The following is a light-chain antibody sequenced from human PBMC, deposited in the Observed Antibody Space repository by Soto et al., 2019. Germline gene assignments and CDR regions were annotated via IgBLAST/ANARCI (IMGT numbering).Light chain of an antibody. CDR2: KVS. J-gene: IGLJ3*02. V-gene: IGLV2-14*01. CDR1: SSDVGHPYNY. Sequence: QSVLTQPASVSGSPGQSATISCTGTSSDVGHPYNYVSWYQQYPGKAPKLLIFKVSNRPSGISGRFSASKSGNTASLTISGLQAEDEGDYYCMSFVESTSTHWVLGGGTKVTVL. CDR3: MSFVESTSTHWV.